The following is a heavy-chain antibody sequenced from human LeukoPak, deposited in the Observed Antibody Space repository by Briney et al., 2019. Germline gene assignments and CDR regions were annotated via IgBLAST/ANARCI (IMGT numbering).Heavy chain of an antibody. D-gene: IGHD6-6*01. CDR2: INHSGST. CDR1: GGSFSGYY. J-gene: IGHJ6*03. Sequence: PSETLSLTRAVHGGSFSGYYWSWIRQPPGKGLEWIGEINHSGSTNYNPSLKSRVTISVDASKNHFSVKLGSVTAADTAVYYCASGQRAARYYYMDVWGKGTTVTVSS. CDR3: ASGQRAARYYYMDV. V-gene: IGHV4-34*01.